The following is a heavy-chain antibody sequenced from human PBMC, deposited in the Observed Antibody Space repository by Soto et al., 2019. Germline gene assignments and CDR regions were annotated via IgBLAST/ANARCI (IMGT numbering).Heavy chain of an antibody. D-gene: IGHD3-9*01. J-gene: IGHJ3*02. V-gene: IGHV3-21*01. CDR2: IKRSGSDI. CDR3: ARETYDLLTAPRGGDASDI. CDR1: GFTFSTSW. Sequence: VGSLRLSCAVSGFTFSTSWMTWVRQAPGKGLEWVATIKRSGSDIYYADSVKGRFTISRDNAKNSLYLQMNSLRAEDTAVYYCARETYDLLTAPRGGDASDIWGQGTMVTVAS.